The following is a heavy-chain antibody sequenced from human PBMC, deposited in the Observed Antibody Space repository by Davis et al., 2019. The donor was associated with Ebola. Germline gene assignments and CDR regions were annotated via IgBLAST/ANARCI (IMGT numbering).Heavy chain of an antibody. CDR2: IDTDGSTT. V-gene: IGHV3-74*01. Sequence: PGGSLRLSCVGSEFTFRSYWFHWVRQAPGKGLEWVSRIDTDGSTTNYPDSVRGRFTISRDNAKNTLFLQMNSLRADDTTVYYCARDVGGRAGYWGQGTLVTVSS. D-gene: IGHD6-25*01. J-gene: IGHJ4*02. CDR3: ARDVGGRAGY. CDR1: EFTFRSYW.